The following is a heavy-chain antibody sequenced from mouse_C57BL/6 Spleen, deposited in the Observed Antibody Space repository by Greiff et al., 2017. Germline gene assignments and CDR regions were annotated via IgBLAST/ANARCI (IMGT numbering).Heavy chain of an antibody. D-gene: IGHD2-4*01. CDR3: ARAYDYGNYAMDY. Sequence: VQLQQSGPELVKPGASVKISCKASGYSFTGYYMNWVKQSPEKSLEWIGEINPSTGGTTYNQKFKAKATLTVDNSSSTAYMQLKSLTSEDSAVXDCARAYDYGNYAMDYWGQGTSVTVSS. CDR2: INPSTGGT. J-gene: IGHJ4*01. V-gene: IGHV1-42*01. CDR1: GYSFTGYY.